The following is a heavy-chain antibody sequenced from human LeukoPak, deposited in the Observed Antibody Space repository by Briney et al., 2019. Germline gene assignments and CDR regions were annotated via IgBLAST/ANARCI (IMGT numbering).Heavy chain of an antibody. D-gene: IGHD3-16*02. CDR2: NYYGRGT. J-gene: IGHJ4*02. V-gene: IGHV4-59*01. CDR3: ARGITLGGVIVFDF. CDR1: GGSINISY. Sequence: PSEPLSLICTVCGGSINISYWLWVWKPRGEGLVWIGYNYYGRGTNYSPPLRSRVTRSVDTSNKQLSLKMATVTAADTAVHYWARGITLGGVIVFDFWGQGTRVTVPS.